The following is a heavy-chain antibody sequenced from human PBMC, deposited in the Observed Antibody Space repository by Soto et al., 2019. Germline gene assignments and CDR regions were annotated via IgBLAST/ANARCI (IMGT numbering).Heavy chain of an antibody. CDR2: FRTGGDDGTT. CDR1: GFTFSSYS. CDR3: AKKVNSGPGSQYFDY. D-gene: IGHD3-10*01. J-gene: IGHJ4*02. Sequence: GGSLRLSCAASGFTFSSYSMSWVRQAPGKGLEWVSGFRTGGDDGTTYYADSVKGRFTISRDNSKNTLFLQMNSLRAEDTAIYYCAKKVNSGPGSQYFDYWGQGALVTVSS. V-gene: IGHV3-23*01.